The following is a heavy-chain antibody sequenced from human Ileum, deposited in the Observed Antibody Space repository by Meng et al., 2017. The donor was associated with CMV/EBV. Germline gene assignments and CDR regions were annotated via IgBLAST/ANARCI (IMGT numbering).Heavy chain of an antibody. D-gene: IGHD2-15*01. CDR1: GFTFSSYW. Sequence: GESLKISCAASGFTFSSYWMTWIRQAPGKGLEWVANIKEDGSEKYYVDSVKGRFTIFRDNAKNSLYLQMNSLRAEDTAVYYCARRMVDYWGQGTLVTVSS. J-gene: IGHJ4*02. CDR2: IKEDGSEK. CDR3: ARRMVDY. V-gene: IGHV3-7*01.